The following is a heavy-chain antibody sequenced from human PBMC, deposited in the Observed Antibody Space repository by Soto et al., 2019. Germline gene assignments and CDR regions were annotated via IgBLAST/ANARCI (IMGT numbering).Heavy chain of an antibody. J-gene: IGHJ4*02. CDR2: IHYSEST. V-gene: IGHV4-4*02. CDR1: GASVSASYW. D-gene: IGHD3-9*01. Sequence: SETLSLTCTVSGASVSASYWWSWVRQSPGKGLEWIGEIHYSESTNYNPSLKSRVTISLDKSKNQFPLKLNSVTAADTAMYYCTRALLRSLDSWGQGTLVTVSS. CDR3: TRALLRSLDS.